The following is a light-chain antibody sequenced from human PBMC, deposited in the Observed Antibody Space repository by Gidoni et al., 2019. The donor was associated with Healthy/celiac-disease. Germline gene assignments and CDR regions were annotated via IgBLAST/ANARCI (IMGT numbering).Light chain of an antibody. Sequence: EIVMTQSPATLSVSPGERATLSCRASQSVSSNLAWYQQNPGQAPRLLIYGASTRATGITARFSGSGSWTEFTLTISSLQSEDFAVYYCQQYNNWPPLTFGGGTKVEIK. CDR3: QQYNNWPPLT. V-gene: IGKV3-15*01. CDR1: QSVSSN. CDR2: GAS. J-gene: IGKJ4*01.